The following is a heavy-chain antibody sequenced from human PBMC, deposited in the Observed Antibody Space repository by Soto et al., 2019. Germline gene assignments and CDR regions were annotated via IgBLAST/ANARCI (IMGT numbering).Heavy chain of an antibody. CDR3: ARDFEWLRVFDY. D-gene: IGHD5-12*01. V-gene: IGHV3-21*01. J-gene: IGHJ4*02. CDR2: ISSSSSYI. CDR1: GFTFSSYS. Sequence: PGGSLRLSCAASGFTFSSYSMNWVRQAPGKGLEWVSSISSSSSYIYYADSVKGRFTISRDNAKNSLYLQMNSLRAEDTAVYYCARDFEWLRVFDYWGQGTLVTVSS.